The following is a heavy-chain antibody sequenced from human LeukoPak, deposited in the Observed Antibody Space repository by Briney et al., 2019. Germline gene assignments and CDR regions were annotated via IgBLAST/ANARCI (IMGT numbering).Heavy chain of an antibody. CDR2: IRSKANSYAT. CDR3: TRHAPFGGGDLDY. V-gene: IGHV3-73*01. D-gene: IGHD2-21*01. CDR1: GFTFSGSA. J-gene: IGHJ4*02. Sequence: GGSLRLSCAASGFTFSGSAMHWVRQASGKGLEWVGRIRSKANSYATAYAASVKGRFTISRVDSKNTAYLQMNSLKTEDTALYYCTRHAPFGGGDLDYWGQGTLVTVSS.